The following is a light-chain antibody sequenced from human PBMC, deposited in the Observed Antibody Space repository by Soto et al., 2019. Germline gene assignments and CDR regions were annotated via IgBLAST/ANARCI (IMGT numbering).Light chain of an antibody. J-gene: IGLJ2*01. CDR2: KDS. CDR1: ALAKQY. Sequence: SYELTQPPSMSVSPGQTARITCSGDALAKQYAYWYLQKAGQAPVLVMDKDSARPSGIPERFSGSSSGTTVTLTISGVQAEDEADYCCQSADSSGTFVVFGGGTKLTVL. CDR3: QSADSSGTFVV. V-gene: IGLV3-25*03.